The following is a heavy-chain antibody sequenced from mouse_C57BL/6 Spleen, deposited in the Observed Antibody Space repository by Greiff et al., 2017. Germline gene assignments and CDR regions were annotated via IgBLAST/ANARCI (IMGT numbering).Heavy chain of an antibody. CDR1: GFTFSSYA. J-gene: IGHJ2*01. D-gene: IGHD2-1*01. CDR3: ARDELLFDY. V-gene: IGHV5-4*01. CDR2: ISDGGSYT. Sequence: EVKVVESGGGLVKPGGSLKLSCEASGFTFSSYAMSWVRQTPEKRLEWVATISDGGSYTYYPDNVKGRFTISRDNAKNNLYLQMSHLKSEDTAMYYCARDELLFDYWGQGTTLTVSS.